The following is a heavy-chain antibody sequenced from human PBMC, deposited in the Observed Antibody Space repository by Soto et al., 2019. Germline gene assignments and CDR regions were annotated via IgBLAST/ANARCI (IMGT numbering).Heavy chain of an antibody. V-gene: IGHV3-66*01. D-gene: IGHD2-15*01. J-gene: IGHJ6*04. CDR3: TRDYVYCSGGGCYGVPMDV. CDR1: GFTVSSKY. Sequence: EVQLVESGGGLVQPGGSLRLSCAASGFTVSSKYMSWVRQAPGEGLEWVSLIQSGGYTYYADSVKGRFTISRDSSETTVYVKVKSTIVEDTAIYYCTRDYVYCSGGGCYGVPMDVWGNGTTVTVSP. CDR2: IQSGGYT.